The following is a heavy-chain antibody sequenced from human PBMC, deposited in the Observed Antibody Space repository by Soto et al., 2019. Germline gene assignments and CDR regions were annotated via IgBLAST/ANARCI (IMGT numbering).Heavy chain of an antibody. CDR2: ISAYNGNT. D-gene: IGHD5-18*01. CDR3: ASSLLVGYGLEGESD. J-gene: IGHJ4*02. Sequence: ASVKVSCKASGYTFTSYGISWVRQAPGQGLEWMGWISAYNGNTNYAQKLQGRVTMTTDTSTSTAYMELRSLRSDDTAVYYCASSLLVGYGLEGESDWGQGTLVTISS. CDR1: GYTFTSYG. V-gene: IGHV1-18*01.